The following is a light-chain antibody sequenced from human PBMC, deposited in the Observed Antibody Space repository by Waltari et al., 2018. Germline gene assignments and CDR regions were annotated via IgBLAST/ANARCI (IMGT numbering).Light chain of an antibody. CDR2: EVT. CDR3: NSYAGRNRLGV. V-gene: IGLV2-8*01. J-gene: IGLJ2*01. Sequence: QSALTQPPSASGSPGQPVTISCTGTSSDVGGYNYVSWYQQHPAKAPKLIIYEVTKRPAGVPERFTGSKSSNTASLTVSGLQADDEADYYCNSYAGRNRLGVFGGGTKVTVL. CDR1: SSDVGGYNY.